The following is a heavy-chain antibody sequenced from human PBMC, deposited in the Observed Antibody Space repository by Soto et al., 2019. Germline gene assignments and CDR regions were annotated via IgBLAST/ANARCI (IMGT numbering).Heavy chain of an antibody. Sequence: EVQLVESGGGLVQPGRSLRLSCAASGFTFDDYAMHWVRQAPGKGLEWVSGISWNSGSIGYAESVKGRFTLSRDNAKNSLYLQMNSLRAEDTALYYCARGSGYDFYPCYYMDVWGKGTTVTVSS. J-gene: IGHJ6*03. CDR2: ISWNSGSI. D-gene: IGHD5-12*01. CDR1: GFTFDDYA. V-gene: IGHV3-9*01. CDR3: ARGSGYDFYPCYYMDV.